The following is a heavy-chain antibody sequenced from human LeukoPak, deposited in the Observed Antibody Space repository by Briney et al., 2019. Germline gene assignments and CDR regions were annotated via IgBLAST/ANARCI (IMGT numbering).Heavy chain of an antibody. CDR3: ARSPTITLVRGVTYFDY. J-gene: IGHJ4*02. Sequence: GGPLRLSCAASGFTFSSFWMHWVRQPPGKGLVWVSRINSDGSSTSYADSVKGRFTISRDNAKNTLYLQMNTLRAEDTAVYYCARSPTITLVRGVTYFDYWGQGTLVTVSS. V-gene: IGHV3-74*01. CDR1: GFTFSSFW. D-gene: IGHD3-10*01. CDR2: INSDGSST.